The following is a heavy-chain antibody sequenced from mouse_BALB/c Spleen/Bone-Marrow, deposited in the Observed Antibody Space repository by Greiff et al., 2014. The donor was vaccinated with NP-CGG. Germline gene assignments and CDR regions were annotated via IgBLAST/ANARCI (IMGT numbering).Heavy chain of an antibody. CDR1: GFNIKDTY. V-gene: IGHV14-3*02. CDR3: ARYYYGSSYFDY. CDR2: IDPANGNT. Sequence: SGAELVKPGASVKLSCTASGFNIKDTYMHWVKQRPEQGLEWIGRIDPANGNTKYDPKFQGKATITAGTSSNTAYLQLSSLTSGDTAVYYCARYYYGSSYFDYWGQGTTLTVSS. J-gene: IGHJ2*01. D-gene: IGHD1-1*01.